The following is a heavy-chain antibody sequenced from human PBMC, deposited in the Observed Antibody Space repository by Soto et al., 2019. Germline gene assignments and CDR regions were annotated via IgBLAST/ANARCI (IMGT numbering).Heavy chain of an antibody. Sequence: QVQLVESGGGVVQPGRSLRLSCAASGFTFSSYTIHLVRQSPGKGLEWVAVISYDGSDKYYADSVKGQFTISRDNSKNTLYLQMTSLKTEETAVYYCASVLIPYDNSGPSAYWGQGTLVTVSS. CDR2: ISYDGSDK. CDR1: GFTFSSYT. J-gene: IGHJ4*02. V-gene: IGHV3-30-3*01. CDR3: ASVLIPYDNSGPSAY. D-gene: IGHD3-22*01.